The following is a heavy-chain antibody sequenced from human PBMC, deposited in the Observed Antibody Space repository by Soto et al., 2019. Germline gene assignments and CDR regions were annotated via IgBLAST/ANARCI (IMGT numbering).Heavy chain of an antibody. CDR3: ARVAVAGTRVDY. Sequence: PSETLSLTCTVPSGSISSTIYSWDWIRQPPGKGLEWIGSIYHSGSTNYNPSLKSRVTISVDKSKNQFSLKLSSVTAADTAVYYCARVAVAGTRVDYWGQGTLVTVSS. CDR2: IYHSGST. J-gene: IGHJ4*02. D-gene: IGHD6-19*01. V-gene: IGHV4-39*07. CDR1: SGSISSTIYS.